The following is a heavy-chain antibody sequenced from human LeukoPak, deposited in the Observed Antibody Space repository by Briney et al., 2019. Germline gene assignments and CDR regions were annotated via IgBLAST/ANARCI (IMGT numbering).Heavy chain of an antibody. CDR2: IYYKGNT. CDR1: GGSISSRSYF. CDR3: ARWNYSSSPPRYYYYYMDV. V-gene: IGHV4-39*07. Sequence: KTSETLSLTCTVSGGSISSRSYFWGWIRQPPGKGLEWIGSIYYKGNTYFNPSLKSRVTISEDTSKNQFSLKLSSVTAADTAVYYCARWNYSSSPPRYYYYYMDVWGKGTTVTVSS. J-gene: IGHJ6*03. D-gene: IGHD6-6*01.